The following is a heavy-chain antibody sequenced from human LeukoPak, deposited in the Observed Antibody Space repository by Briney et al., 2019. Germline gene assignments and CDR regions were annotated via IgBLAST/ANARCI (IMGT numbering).Heavy chain of an antibody. V-gene: IGHV2-5*01. CDR2: IYWNDDK. J-gene: IGHJ4*02. CDR1: GFSLSTSGVG. CDR3: ARSVGVTPFDY. Sequence: SGPTLVNPTQTLTLTCTFSGFSLSTSGVGVGWIRQPPGKARKWLALIYWNDDKRYSPSLKSRLTITKGTSKNQVVLTMTNMDPVDTATYYCARSVGVTPFDYWGQGTLVTVSS. D-gene: IGHD2-21*02.